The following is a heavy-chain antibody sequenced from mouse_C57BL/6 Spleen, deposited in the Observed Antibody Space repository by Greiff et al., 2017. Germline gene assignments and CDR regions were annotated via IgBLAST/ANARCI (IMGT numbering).Heavy chain of an antibody. CDR3: AKISHYFYAMDY. CDR1: GYTFTSYW. D-gene: IGHD2-5*01. J-gene: IGHJ4*01. CDR2: IYPSDSAT. Sequence: QVQLQQSGPELVRPGPSVKLSCKASGYTFTSYWMDWVKQRPGQGLEWIGNIYPSDSATHYNQRFKDKATLTVDKSSSTAYMQLNSLISEDTAVYYCAKISHYFYAMDYWGQGTSVTVSS. V-gene: IGHV1-61*01.